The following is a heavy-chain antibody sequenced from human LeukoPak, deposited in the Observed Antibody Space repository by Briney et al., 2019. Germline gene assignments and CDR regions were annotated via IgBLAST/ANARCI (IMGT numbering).Heavy chain of an antibody. D-gene: IGHD1-14*01. CDR1: GGTFSSYA. CDR3: ARGSTGPSNGFDP. V-gene: IGHV1-69*13. Sequence: ASVKVSFKASGGTFSSYAISWVRQAPGQGLEWMGGIIPIFGTANYAQKFQGRVTITADESTSTAYMELSSLRSEDTAVYYCARGSTGPSNGFDPWGQGTLVTVSS. CDR2: IIPIFGTA. J-gene: IGHJ5*02.